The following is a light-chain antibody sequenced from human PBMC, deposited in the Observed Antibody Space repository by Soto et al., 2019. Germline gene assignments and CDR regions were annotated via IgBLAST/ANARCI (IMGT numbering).Light chain of an antibody. CDR1: QGISDT. V-gene: IGKV3-15*01. CDR2: GAS. CDR3: QQYNNWPWT. Sequence: EIVMTQSPATLSVSPGGRATLSCRASQGISDTLAWYQQKPGQAPRLLIYGASKRATGFPARFSGSGSGTDFTLTINSLQSEDFAVYYCQQYNNWPWTFGQGTKVDIK. J-gene: IGKJ1*01.